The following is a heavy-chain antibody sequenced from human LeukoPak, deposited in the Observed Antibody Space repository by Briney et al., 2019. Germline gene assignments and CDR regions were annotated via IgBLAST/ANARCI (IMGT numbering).Heavy chain of an antibody. CDR3: ARQRVLDYFDY. CDR1: GGSISSYY. D-gene: IGHD3-3*02. V-gene: IGHV4-59*08. CDR2: IYCSGST. Sequence: SETLSLTCTVSGGSISSYYWSWIRQPPGKGLEWIGYIYCSGSTNYNPSLKSRVTISVDTSKNQFSLKLSSVTAADTAVYYCARQRVLDYFDYWGQGIPVTVSS. J-gene: IGHJ4*02.